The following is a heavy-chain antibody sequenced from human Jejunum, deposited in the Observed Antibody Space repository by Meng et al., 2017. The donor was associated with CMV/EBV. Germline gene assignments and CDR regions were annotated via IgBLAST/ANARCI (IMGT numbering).Heavy chain of an antibody. J-gene: IGHJ4*02. CDR3: TTLYGDSIS. CDR1: GGSIRNVPW. Sequence: HGQLQESGPGRVKPSGTLSLTCDVSGGSIRNVPWWSWVRQAPGKGLEWIGEIYHSGRTNYNPSVKSRVSMSVDKSQNHFSLRLSSVTAADTAVYYCTTLYGDSISWGQGTLVTVSS. V-gene: IGHV4-4*02. CDR2: IYHSGRT. D-gene: IGHD4-17*01.